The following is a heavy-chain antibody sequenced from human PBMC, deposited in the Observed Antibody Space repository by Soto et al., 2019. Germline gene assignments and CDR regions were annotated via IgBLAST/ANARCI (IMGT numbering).Heavy chain of an antibody. J-gene: IGHJ6*02. D-gene: IGHD2-21*02. Sequence: QVQLQESGPGLVKPSGTLSLTCAVSGGSISSSNWWSWVRQPPGKGLEWIGEIYHSGSTNYNPSLKSRVTISVNKSKNQFSLKLSSVTAADTAVYYCARGGKKSGCDSAYYYYGMDVWGQGTTVTVSS. CDR3: ARGGKKSGCDSAYYYYGMDV. CDR1: GGSISSSNW. V-gene: IGHV4-4*02. CDR2: IYHSGST.